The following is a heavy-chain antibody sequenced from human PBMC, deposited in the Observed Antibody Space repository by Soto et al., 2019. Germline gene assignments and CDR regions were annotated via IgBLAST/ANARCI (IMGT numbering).Heavy chain of an antibody. CDR2: ISAYNGNT. V-gene: IGHV1-18*01. D-gene: IGHD4-4*01. Sequence: QVQLVQSGAEVKKPGASVKVSCKASGYTFTSYGISWVRQAPGQGLEWMGWISAYNGNTNYAQKLQGRVTMTTDTSTSTAYMELRSLRSDDTAVYYCAGALLTRMTTVIHWFDPWGQGSLVTVSS. CDR1: GYTFTSYG. CDR3: AGALLTRMTTVIHWFDP. J-gene: IGHJ5*02.